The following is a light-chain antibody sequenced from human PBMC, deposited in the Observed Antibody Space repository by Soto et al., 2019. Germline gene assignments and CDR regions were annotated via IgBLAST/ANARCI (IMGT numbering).Light chain of an antibody. J-gene: IGLJ2*01. CDR1: SSDVGGYNY. CDR2: DVS. V-gene: IGLV2-14*01. Sequence: QSVLTQPASVSGSPGQSITISCTGTSSDVGGYNYVSWYQQHPGKAPKLMIYDVSNRPFGVSNRFSGSKSGNTASLTISGLQAEDEADYYCSSYTVSSSVIFGGGTKVTVL. CDR3: SSYTVSSSVI.